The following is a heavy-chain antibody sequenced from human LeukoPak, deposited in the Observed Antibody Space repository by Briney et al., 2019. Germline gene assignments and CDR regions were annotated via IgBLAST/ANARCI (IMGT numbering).Heavy chain of an antibody. Sequence: SETLSLTCAVYGGSFSGYYWSWVRQPPGKGLGWSGGINHNGSTNYNPSLKSRVTISVDTSKNQFSLKLSSVTAADTAVYYCARLGRYFDWLPLKYYYYYMDVWGKGTTVTISS. V-gene: IGHV4-34*01. CDR3: ARLGRYFDWLPLKYYYYYMDV. CDR1: GGSFSGYY. D-gene: IGHD3-9*01. CDR2: INHNGST. J-gene: IGHJ6*03.